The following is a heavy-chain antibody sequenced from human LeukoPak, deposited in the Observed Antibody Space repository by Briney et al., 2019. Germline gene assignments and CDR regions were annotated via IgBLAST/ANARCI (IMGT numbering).Heavy chain of an antibody. CDR2: VYYGRSP. CDR1: GDSISRSTYY. D-gene: IGHD6-25*01. Sequence: SETLSLTCTVSGDSISRSTYYWAWIRQPPGKGLEWIGSVYYGRSPYFSPSLESRATISVDTSKNHFSLKMSSVTAADTAVYYCARSSGTGTFSYWGQGTLVTVSS. CDR3: ARSSGTGTFSY. J-gene: IGHJ4*02. V-gene: IGHV4-39*02.